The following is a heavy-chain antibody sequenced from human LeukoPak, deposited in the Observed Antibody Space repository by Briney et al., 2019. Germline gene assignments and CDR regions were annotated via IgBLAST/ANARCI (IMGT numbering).Heavy chain of an antibody. CDR3: AKSYCSGGSCFSDY. CDR1: GDTFCNYG. CDR2: IRYDGSNK. V-gene: IGHV3-30*02. Sequence: GGSLRVSSAASGDTFCNYGMHWVRQAPGKGLEWVALIRYDGSNKYYADSVKGQFTISRDNSKNTLYLQMHSLRAEDTAVYYCAKSYCSGGSCFSDYWGQGTLVTVSS. D-gene: IGHD2-15*01. J-gene: IGHJ4*02.